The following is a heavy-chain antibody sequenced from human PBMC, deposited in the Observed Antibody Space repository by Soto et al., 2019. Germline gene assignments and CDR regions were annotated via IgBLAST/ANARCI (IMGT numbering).Heavy chain of an antibody. Sequence: GASVKVSCKASGYTFTGYYMHWVRQAPGQGLEWMGWINPNSGGTNYAQKFQGWVTMTRDTSISTAYMELSRPRSDDTAVYYCARIGSSSIAAMKPRVAVDGMDVWGQGTTVTVSS. CDR1: GYTFTGYY. CDR2: INPNSGGT. CDR3: ARIGSSSIAAMKPRVAVDGMDV. D-gene: IGHD6-6*01. V-gene: IGHV1-2*04. J-gene: IGHJ6*02.